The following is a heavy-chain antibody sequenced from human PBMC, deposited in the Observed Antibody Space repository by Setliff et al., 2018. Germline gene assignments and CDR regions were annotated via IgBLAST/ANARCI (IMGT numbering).Heavy chain of an antibody. CDR2: IYYSGSTS. CDR3: ARGRAGHSGH. J-gene: IGHJ4*02. D-gene: IGHD6-19*01. V-gene: IGHV4-31*03. CDR1: GGSISSGGYY. Sequence: PSETLSLTCTVSGGSISSGGYYWSWIRQHPGKGLEWIGYIYYSGSTSYYNPSLKSRVTISVDTSKNQFSLKLSSVTAADTAVYYCARGRAGHSGHWGRGTLVTAPQ.